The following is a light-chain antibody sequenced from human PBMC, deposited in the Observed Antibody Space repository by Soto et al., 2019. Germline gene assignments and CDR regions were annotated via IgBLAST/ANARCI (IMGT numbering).Light chain of an antibody. Sequence: EIVSTQSPGTLSLSPGERATLSCRASQSVSSSYLAWYQQKPGQAPRLLIYGASSRATGIPDRFSGSGSGADFTLTIRRLEPEDFAVYYCQQYDSLWTFGQGTKVDIK. V-gene: IGKV3-20*01. CDR1: QSVSSSY. J-gene: IGKJ1*01. CDR2: GAS. CDR3: QQYDSLWT.